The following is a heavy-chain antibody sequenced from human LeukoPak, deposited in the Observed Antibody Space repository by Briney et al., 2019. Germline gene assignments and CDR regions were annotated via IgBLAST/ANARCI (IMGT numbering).Heavy chain of an antibody. Sequence: QAGGSLTLSCAASGFTFNSYAMSWVRQAPGKGLEWVSTISGSGGSTYYADSVKGRFTISRDNSKNTLYLQMNSLRAEDTAVYYCAKARWSSSDYWGQGNLVTVSS. V-gene: IGHV3-23*01. J-gene: IGHJ4*02. CDR2: ISGSGGST. CDR3: AKARWSSSDY. D-gene: IGHD4-23*01. CDR1: GFTFNSYA.